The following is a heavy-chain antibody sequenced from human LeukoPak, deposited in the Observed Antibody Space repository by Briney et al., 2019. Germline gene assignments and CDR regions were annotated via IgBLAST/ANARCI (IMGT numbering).Heavy chain of an antibody. CDR3: ARDPGYSYGYYYYYMDV. J-gene: IGHJ6*03. D-gene: IGHD5-18*01. CDR2: ISSSSSTI. Sequence: GGSLRLSCAASGFTFSSYSMNWVRQAPGKGLEWVSYISSSSSTIYYADSVKGRFTISRDNAKNSLYLQMNSLRAEDTAVYYCARDPGYSYGYYYYYMDVWGKGTTVTVS. V-gene: IGHV3-48*01. CDR1: GFTFSSYS.